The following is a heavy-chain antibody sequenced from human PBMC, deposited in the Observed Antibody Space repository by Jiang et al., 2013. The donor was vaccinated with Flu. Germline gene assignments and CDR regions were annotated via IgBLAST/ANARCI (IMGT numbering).Heavy chain of an antibody. Sequence: VKKPGSSVKVSCKASGGTFSSYAISWVRQAPGQGLEWMGGIIPILGIANYAQKFQGRVTITADKSTSTAYMELSSLRSEDTAVYYCARNIVATVYFDYWGQGTLVTVSS. CDR2: IIPILGIA. V-gene: IGHV1-69*04. CDR3: ARNIVATVYFDY. CDR1: GGTFSSYA. D-gene: IGHD5-12*01. J-gene: IGHJ4*02.